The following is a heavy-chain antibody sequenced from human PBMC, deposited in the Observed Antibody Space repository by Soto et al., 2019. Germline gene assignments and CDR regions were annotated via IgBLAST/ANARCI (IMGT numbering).Heavy chain of an antibody. Sequence: ASVKVSCKASGYTFTSYGISWVRQAPGQGLEWMGWISAYNGNTNYAQKLQGRVTMTTDTSTSTAYMELRSLRSDDTAVYYCARSPRFLAAGNQKFDYWGQGTLVTVSS. CDR3: ARSPRFLAAGNQKFDY. J-gene: IGHJ4*02. D-gene: IGHD6-13*01. V-gene: IGHV1-18*04. CDR2: ISAYNGNT. CDR1: GYTFTSYG.